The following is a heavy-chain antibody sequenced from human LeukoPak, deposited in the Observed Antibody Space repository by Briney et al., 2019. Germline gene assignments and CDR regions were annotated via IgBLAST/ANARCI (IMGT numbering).Heavy chain of an antibody. CDR3: AKSRWDTAMASLDY. Sequence: QPGGSLRLSCAASGFTFSSYAMRGVRQAPGKGLEGVSAISVRGGSTYYADSVKGRFTITRDNSKNTLYLQMNSLRADDTAVYYCAKSRWDTAMASLDYWGQGTLVTVSS. D-gene: IGHD5-18*01. J-gene: IGHJ4*02. CDR1: GFTFSSYA. CDR2: ISVRGGST. V-gene: IGHV3-23*01.